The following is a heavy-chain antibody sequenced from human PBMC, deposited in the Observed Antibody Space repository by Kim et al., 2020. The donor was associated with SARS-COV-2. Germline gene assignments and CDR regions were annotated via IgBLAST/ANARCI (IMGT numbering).Heavy chain of an antibody. D-gene: IGHD3-3*01. V-gene: IGHV4-31*03. J-gene: IGHJ4*02. CDR1: GGSISSGGYY. Sequence: SETLSLTCTVSGGSISSGGYYWSWIRQHPGKGLEWIGYIYYSGSTYYNPSLKSRVTISVDTSKNQFSLKLSSVTAADTAVYYCARVFGISTIFGVVIETYFDYWGQGTLVTVSS. CDR2: IYYSGST. CDR3: ARVFGISTIFGVVIETYFDY.